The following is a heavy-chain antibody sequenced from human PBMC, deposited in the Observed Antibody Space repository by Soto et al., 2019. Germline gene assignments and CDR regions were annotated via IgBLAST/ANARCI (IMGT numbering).Heavy chain of an antibody. CDR1: GFTFSSYG. V-gene: IGHV3-30*18. CDR2: ISYDGSNK. J-gene: IGHJ6*02. CDR3: AKEGYYYYGMDV. Sequence: GGSLRLSCAASGFTFSSYGMHWVRQAPGKGLEWVAVISYDGSNKYYADSVKGRFTISRDNSKNTLYLQMNSLRAEDTAVYYCAKEGYYYYGMDVWGQGTTVTVSS.